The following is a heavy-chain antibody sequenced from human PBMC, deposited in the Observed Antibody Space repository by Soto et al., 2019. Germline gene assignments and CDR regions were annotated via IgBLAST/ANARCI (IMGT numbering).Heavy chain of an antibody. V-gene: IGHV6-1*01. CDR3: ARDLASIVDIVAATSYYFDY. Sequence: SQTLSLTCAISGDSVSSNSAAWNWIRQSPSRGLEWLGRTYYRSKWYNDYAVSVKSRITINPDTSKNQFSLQLNSVTPEDTAVYYCARDLASIVDIVAATSYYFDYWGQGTLVTVSS. CDR2: TYYRSKWYN. D-gene: IGHD5-12*01. J-gene: IGHJ4*02. CDR1: GDSVSSNSAA.